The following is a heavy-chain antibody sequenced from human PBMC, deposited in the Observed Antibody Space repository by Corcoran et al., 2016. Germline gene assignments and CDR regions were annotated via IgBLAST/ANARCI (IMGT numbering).Heavy chain of an antibody. J-gene: IGHJ5*02. CDR3: AAGAITMVPHYFYP. CDR1: GFTFSHYS. Sequence: EVQLVESGGGLVKPGGSLRLSCAASGFTFSHYSMHWVRQAPGKGLEWVSSISSSSGYIYYADLVKGRFTISRDNVKNSLYLQMNSLRAEDKTVYYCAAGAITMVPHYFYPWGQGTLVTVSS. V-gene: IGHV3-21*06. CDR2: ISSSSGYI. D-gene: IGHD3-10*01.